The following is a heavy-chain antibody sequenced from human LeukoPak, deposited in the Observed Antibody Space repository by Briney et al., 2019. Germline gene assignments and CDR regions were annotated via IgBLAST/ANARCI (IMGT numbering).Heavy chain of an antibody. V-gene: IGHV3-74*03. D-gene: IGHD5-12*01. CDR2: IHPDGSIT. Sequence: GGSLRLSCVGSRFTISKYWMHWVRHAPGTGLVWVSRIHPDGSITTYADSVKGRFTISRDNAENTLYLQMNSLRAEDTGVYYCAPQQAYSPYNWFDPWGQGTLVTASS. J-gene: IGHJ5*02. CDR3: APQQAYSPYNWFDP. CDR1: RFTISKYW.